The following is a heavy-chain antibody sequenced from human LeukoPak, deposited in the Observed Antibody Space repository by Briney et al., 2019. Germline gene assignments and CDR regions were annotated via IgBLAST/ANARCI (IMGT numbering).Heavy chain of an antibody. D-gene: IGHD3-22*01. J-gene: IGHJ3*02. CDR3: ASLGGYYDSNGYAPHDAFDI. CDR2: ISGSGGST. V-gene: IGHV3-23*01. CDR1: GFTFSCHA. Sequence: GGSLRLSCAASGFTFSCHAMSWVRQAPGKGLEWVSAISGSGGSTYYADSVKGRFTRSRDNSKVTLYLQRNSLRDRDASEYYCASLGGYYDSNGYAPHDAFDIWGQGTMVTVSS.